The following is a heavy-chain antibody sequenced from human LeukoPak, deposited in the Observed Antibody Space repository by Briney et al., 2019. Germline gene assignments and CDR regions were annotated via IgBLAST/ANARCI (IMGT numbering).Heavy chain of an antibody. Sequence: PGGSLRLSCAASGFTVSSNYMSWVRQAPGKGLEWVSVIYSGGSTYYADSVKGRFTISRDNSKNTLYLQMNSLRAEDTAVYYCARDLYYGSGDYYCYYYMDVWGKGTTVTVSS. CDR2: IYSGGST. CDR1: GFTVSSNY. J-gene: IGHJ6*03. D-gene: IGHD3-10*01. V-gene: IGHV3-66*02. CDR3: ARDLYYGSGDYYCYYYMDV.